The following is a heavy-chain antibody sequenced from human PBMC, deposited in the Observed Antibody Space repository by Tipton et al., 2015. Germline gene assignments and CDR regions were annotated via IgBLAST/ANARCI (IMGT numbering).Heavy chain of an antibody. V-gene: IGHV3-74*01. CDR3: ARLQIMGPFDY. J-gene: IGHJ4*02. CDR1: GFTFSKAW. D-gene: IGHD2-15*01. CDR2: INSDGSSI. Sequence: SLRLSCAASGFTFSKAWMSWVRQAPGKGLVWVSRINSDGSSINYADSVKGRFTISRDNAKNTLYLQMNSLRAEDTAVYYCARLQIMGPFDYWGQGTLVTVSS.